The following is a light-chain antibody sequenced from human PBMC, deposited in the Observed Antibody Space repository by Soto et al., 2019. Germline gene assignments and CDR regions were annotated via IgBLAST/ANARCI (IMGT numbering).Light chain of an antibody. CDR2: EVS. CDR1: SSDVGGYNY. Sequence: QSALTQPASVSASPGQSITISCAGTSSDVGGYNYVSWHQQYPGKAPKLMIYEVSNRPSGVSNRFSGSKSGNTASLTISGLQAEDEADYYCSSYTSSSTGVFGGGTKLTVL. J-gene: IGLJ3*02. CDR3: SSYTSSSTGV. V-gene: IGLV2-14*01.